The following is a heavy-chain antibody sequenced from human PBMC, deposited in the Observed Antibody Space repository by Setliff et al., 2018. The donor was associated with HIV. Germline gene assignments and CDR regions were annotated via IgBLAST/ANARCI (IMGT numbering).Heavy chain of an antibody. J-gene: IGHJ6*03. V-gene: IGHV7-4-1*02. Sequence: GPSVKVSCKASGYTFTSYAMNWVRQAPGQGLEWMGWINTNTGNPTYAQGFTGRFVFSLDTSVSTAYLQISSLKAEDTAVYYCARGRAAAVNKAGYYYYMDVWGKGTTVTVSS. D-gene: IGHD6-13*01. CDR2: INTNTGNP. CDR1: GYTFTSYA. CDR3: ARGRAAAVNKAGYYYYMDV.